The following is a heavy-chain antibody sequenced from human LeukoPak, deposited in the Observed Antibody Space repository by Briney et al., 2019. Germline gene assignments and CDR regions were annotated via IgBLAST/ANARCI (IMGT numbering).Heavy chain of an antibody. CDR3: ARGPSQGIYYYDSSGHLRY. CDR1: GFTLRNYA. J-gene: IGHJ4*02. D-gene: IGHD3-22*01. V-gene: IGHV3-30*04. Sequence: PGGPLRLSCAASGFTLRNYAMHWVRQAPGKGLEWVAVISDDGNNIYYADSVKGRFTITRDNSKNTVYLQMNSLRSEDTAVYYCARGPSQGIYYYDSSGHLRYWGQGTQVTVSS. CDR2: ISDDGNNI.